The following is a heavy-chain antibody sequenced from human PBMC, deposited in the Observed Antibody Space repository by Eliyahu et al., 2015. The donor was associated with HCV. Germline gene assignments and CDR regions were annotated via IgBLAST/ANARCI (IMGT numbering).Heavy chain of an antibody. CDR1: GASISDYY. CDR2: VHNNGNT. J-gene: IGHJ3*02. V-gene: IGHV4-59*01. Sequence: QVQLQESGPRLVKPSETLSLTCTVSGASISDYYWTWIRQSPGKGLEWIGYVHNNGNTDYKPSLKGRVTMSLDTSKNQFSLKLRSMTAADTAVYYCARNNRDLRDAFDIWGQGTMISVSS. CDR3: ARNNRDLRDAFDI.